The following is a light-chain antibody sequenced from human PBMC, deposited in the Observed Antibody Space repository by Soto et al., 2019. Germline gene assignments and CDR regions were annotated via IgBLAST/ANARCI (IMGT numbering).Light chain of an antibody. CDR3: CSHAGSRV. J-gene: IGLJ3*02. CDR1: SSDVGEYNY. CDR2: DVS. Sequence: QSALTQPRSVSGSPGQSVTISCTGSSSDVGEYNYVSWYQHHPGNAPKLMIYDVSKRPSGVPDRFSGSKSGNTASLTISGLQAEDEANYYCCSHAGSRVFGGGTKLTVL. V-gene: IGLV2-11*01.